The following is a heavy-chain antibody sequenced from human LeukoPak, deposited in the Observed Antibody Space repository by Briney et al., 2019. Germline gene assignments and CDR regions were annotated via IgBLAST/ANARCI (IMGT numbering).Heavy chain of an antibody. D-gene: IGHD2-21*02. CDR3: VRDSGSAWSGLFDS. Sequence: GGSLRLSRAASGFTFSSYWMSWVRQAPGKGLEWVATIKQSGIDKYYVDSVKGRFTISRDNAKNSMYLEMKNLRGDDTGIYYCVRDSGSAWSGLFDSWGQGTLVTVSS. V-gene: IGHV3-7*01. CDR1: GFTFSSYW. J-gene: IGHJ4*02. CDR2: IKQSGIDK.